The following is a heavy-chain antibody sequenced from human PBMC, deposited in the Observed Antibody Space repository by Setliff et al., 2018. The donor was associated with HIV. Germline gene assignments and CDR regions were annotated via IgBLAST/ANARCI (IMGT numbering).Heavy chain of an antibody. Sequence: TLSLTCTVSGDSISGGGYFWSWVRQHPGKGLEWIGYIYYTGNTYYNPSLKSRITISIDTSKNQFSLDLNSVTAADMAVYYCARVPRITTLRNAFDIWGQGTMVTVSS. CDR1: GDSISGGGYF. V-gene: IGHV4-31*03. D-gene: IGHD3-10*01. J-gene: IGHJ3*02. CDR3: ARVPRITTLRNAFDI. CDR2: IYYTGNT.